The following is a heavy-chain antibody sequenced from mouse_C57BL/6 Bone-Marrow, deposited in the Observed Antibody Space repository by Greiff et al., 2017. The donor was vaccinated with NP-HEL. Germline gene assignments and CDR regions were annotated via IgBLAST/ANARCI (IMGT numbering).Heavy chain of an antibody. CDR1: GYTFTSYW. Sequence: QVQLQQPGAELVKPGASVKMSCKASGYTFTSYWITWVKQRPGQGLAWIGDIYPGSGSTNYNEKFKSKATLTVDTSSSTAYMQLSSLTSEDSAVYYCARDYDYDRDWFAYWGQGTLVTVSA. D-gene: IGHD2-4*01. V-gene: IGHV1-55*01. CDR3: ARDYDYDRDWFAY. CDR2: IYPGSGST. J-gene: IGHJ3*01.